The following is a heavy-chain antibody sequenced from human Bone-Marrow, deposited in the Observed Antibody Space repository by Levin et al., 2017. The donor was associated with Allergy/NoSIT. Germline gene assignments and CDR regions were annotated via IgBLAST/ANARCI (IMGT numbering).Heavy chain of an antibody. Sequence: PGGSLRLSCAASGFTFSSYWMHWVRQAPGKGLVWVSRINSDGSSTSYADSVKGRFTISRDNAKNTLYLQMNSLRAEDTAVYYCARGRGSGSYYNGLGAFDIWGQGTMVTVSS. CDR2: INSDGSST. V-gene: IGHV3-74*01. CDR1: GFTFSSYW. CDR3: ARGRGSGSYYNGLGAFDI. D-gene: IGHD3-10*01. J-gene: IGHJ3*02.